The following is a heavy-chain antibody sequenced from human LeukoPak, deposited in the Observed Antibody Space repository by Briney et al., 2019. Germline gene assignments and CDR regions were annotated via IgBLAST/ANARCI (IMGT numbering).Heavy chain of an antibody. CDR2: INGDGSRT. J-gene: IGHJ4*02. CDR1: GFTCSSYW. CDR3: ARGGPYYDSSGQIYFDY. Sequence: GGSLRLSCAASGFTCSSYWMHWVRQAPGKGLVWVSRINGDGSRTTYADSVKGRYTISRDNAKNSLYLQMNSLRAEDTAVYYCARGGPYYDSSGQIYFDYWGQGTLVTVSS. D-gene: IGHD3-22*01. V-gene: IGHV3-74*01.